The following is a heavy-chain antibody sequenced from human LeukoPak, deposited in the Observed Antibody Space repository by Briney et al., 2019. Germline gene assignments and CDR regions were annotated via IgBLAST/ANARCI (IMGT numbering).Heavy chain of an antibody. CDR1: GFTFSGSA. CDR3: TRGQPRWFDP. Sequence: GGTLRLSCAASGFTFSGSAMHWVRQASGKGLEWVGRIRTKANSYATTYAASVKGRFTMSRDDSKKTAFLQMNSLKTEDTAVYYCTRGQPRWFDPWGQGTLVTVSS. J-gene: IGHJ5*02. V-gene: IGHV3-73*01. CDR2: IRTKANSYAT. D-gene: IGHD1-14*01.